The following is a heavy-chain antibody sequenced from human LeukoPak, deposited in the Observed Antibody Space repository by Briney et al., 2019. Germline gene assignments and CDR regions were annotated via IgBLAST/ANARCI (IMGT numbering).Heavy chain of an antibody. CDR2: ISYDGSNK. Sequence: GGSLRLSCAASGFTFSSYWMSWVRQAPGKGLEWVAVISYDGSNKYYADSVKGRFTISRDNSKNTLYLQMNSLRAEDTAVYYCARDPDPYSGSYLDYWGQGTLVTVSS. CDR1: GFTFSSYW. CDR3: ARDPDPYSGSYLDY. D-gene: IGHD1-26*01. J-gene: IGHJ4*02. V-gene: IGHV3-30-3*01.